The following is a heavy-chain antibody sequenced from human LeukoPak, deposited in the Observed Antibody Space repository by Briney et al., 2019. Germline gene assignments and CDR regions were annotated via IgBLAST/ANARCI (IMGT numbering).Heavy chain of an antibody. V-gene: IGHV3-48*03. CDR3: ARDTFGGVGIDY. D-gene: IGHD3-16*01. CDR1: GFTFSSYE. J-gene: IGHJ4*02. Sequence: EGSLRLSCAASGFTFSSYEMNWVRQAPGKGLEWVSYISSSGSTIYYADSVKGRFTISRDNAKNSLYLQMNSLRAEDTAVYYCARDTFGGVGIDYWGQGTLVTVSS. CDR2: ISSSGSTI.